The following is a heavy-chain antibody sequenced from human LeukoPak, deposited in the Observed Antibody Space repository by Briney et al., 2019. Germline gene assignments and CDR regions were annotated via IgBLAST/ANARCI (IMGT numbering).Heavy chain of an antibody. Sequence: GASVKVSCKASGGTFSSYAISCVRQAPGQGLEWMGGIIPIFGTANYAQKFQGRVTITADESTSTAYMELSSLRSEDTAVYYCANRVGYSAGYFDYWGQGTLVTVSS. CDR1: GGTFSSYA. D-gene: IGHD5-12*01. CDR3: ANRVGYSAGYFDY. J-gene: IGHJ4*02. V-gene: IGHV1-69*13. CDR2: IIPIFGTA.